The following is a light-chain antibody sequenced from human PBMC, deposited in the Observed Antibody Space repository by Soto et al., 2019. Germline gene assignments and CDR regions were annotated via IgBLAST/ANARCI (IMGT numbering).Light chain of an antibody. Sequence: DIVMTQSPDSLAVSLGERATINCKSSQSVLYSSNNKNYLAWYQQKPGQPPKLLIYWASTREFGVPDRFRGSGSGTDFTLTISSLQAEDVAVYYCQQYYSTPLTFGGGTKVEIK. CDR2: WAS. CDR3: QQYYSTPLT. CDR1: QSVLYSSNNKNY. V-gene: IGKV4-1*01. J-gene: IGKJ4*01.